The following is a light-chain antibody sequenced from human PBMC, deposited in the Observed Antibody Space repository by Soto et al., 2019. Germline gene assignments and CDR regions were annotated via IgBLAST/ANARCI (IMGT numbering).Light chain of an antibody. V-gene: IGKV1-39*01. Sequence: DIQMTQSPSSLSSSVGDRVTITCRASQSISSYLNWYQQKPGKAPKLLLYAASSLQSGVPSRFSGSGSGTDFTLTIRSLQPEYFATYYCQQSYSTPTFGQGTKLEIK. J-gene: IGKJ2*01. CDR3: QQSYSTPT. CDR1: QSISSY. CDR2: AAS.